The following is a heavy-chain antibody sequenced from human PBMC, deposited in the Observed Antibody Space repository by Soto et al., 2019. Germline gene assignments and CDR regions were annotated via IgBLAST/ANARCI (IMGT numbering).Heavy chain of an antibody. Sequence: GGSLRLSCAASGFTFSSYGMHWVRQAPGKGLEWVAVISYDGSNKYYADSVKGRFTISRDNSKNTLYLQMNSLRAEDTAVYYCARGSYYFDYWGQGTLVTVSS. CDR1: GFTFSSYG. V-gene: IGHV3-30*03. CDR2: ISYDGSNK. J-gene: IGHJ4*02. CDR3: ARGSYYFDY.